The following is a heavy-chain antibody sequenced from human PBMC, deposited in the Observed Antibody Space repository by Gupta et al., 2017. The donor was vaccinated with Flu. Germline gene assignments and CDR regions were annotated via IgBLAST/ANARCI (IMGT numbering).Heavy chain of an antibody. D-gene: IGHD1-1*01. CDR3: AKDSTTSSTDYLDS. CDR2: ISYDVTRD. J-gene: IGHJ4*02. Sequence: RQPPGKGLEWVASISYDVTRDSYADSVKGRFTVSRDNSRDTLYLQMNSLRPEDTAVYYCAKDSTTSSTDYLDSWGQGTLVTVSS. V-gene: IGHV3-30*18.